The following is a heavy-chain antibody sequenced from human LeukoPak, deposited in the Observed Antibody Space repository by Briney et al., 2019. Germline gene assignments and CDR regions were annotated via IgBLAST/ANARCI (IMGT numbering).Heavy chain of an antibody. Sequence: GGSLRLSCAASGVTFSIYAMSWVRQAPGKGLEWVSAISATDVRTYYADSVKGRFTISRDNSKRTLYLQMNSLRAEDTALYYCAKDLSGSFDYWGQGSLVTVSS. D-gene: IGHD1-26*01. CDR1: GVTFSIYA. CDR2: ISATDVRT. V-gene: IGHV3-23*01. CDR3: AKDLSGSFDY. J-gene: IGHJ4*02.